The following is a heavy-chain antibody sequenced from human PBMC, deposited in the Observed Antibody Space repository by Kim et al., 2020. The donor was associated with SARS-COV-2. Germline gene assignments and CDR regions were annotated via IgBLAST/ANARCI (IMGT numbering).Heavy chain of an antibody. J-gene: IGHJ6*03. CDR1: GFTFGDYA. CDR2: ISWNSGSI. Sequence: GGSLRLSCAASGFTFGDYAMHWVRQAPGKGLEWVSGISWNSGSIGYADSVKGRFTISRDNAKNSLYLQMNSLRAEDTALYYCAASYDFWSGLMDVWGKGTTGTVSS. V-gene: IGHV3-9*01. D-gene: IGHD3-3*01. CDR3: AASYDFWSGLMDV.